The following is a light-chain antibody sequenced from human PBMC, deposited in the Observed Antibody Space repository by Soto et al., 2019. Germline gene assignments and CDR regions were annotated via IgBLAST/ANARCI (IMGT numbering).Light chain of an antibody. CDR3: SSYTTSSTRV. Sequence: QSALTQPASVSGSPGQSITISCTGTSSDVGGYDYVSWYQQHPGKAPKVMIYEVSNRPSGVSYRFSGSKSGNTASLTISGLQAEVEADYYCSSYTTSSTRVFGGGTKLTVL. CDR1: SSDVGGYDY. V-gene: IGLV2-14*01. CDR2: EVS. J-gene: IGLJ2*01.